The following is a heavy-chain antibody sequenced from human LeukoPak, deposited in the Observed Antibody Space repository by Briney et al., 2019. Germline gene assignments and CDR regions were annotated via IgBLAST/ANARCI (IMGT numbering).Heavy chain of an antibody. CDR3: ARSGKDAFDI. J-gene: IGHJ3*02. CDR2: IYHSGST. V-gene: IGHV4-38-2*02. CDR1: GYSISSGYH. Sequence: SETLSLTCTVSGYSISSGYHWGWIRQPPGKGLEWIGTIYHSGSTYYNPSLKSRVTISVDTSKNQFSLKLSSVTAADTAVYYCARSGKDAFDIWGQGTMVTVSS. D-gene: IGHD5-12*01.